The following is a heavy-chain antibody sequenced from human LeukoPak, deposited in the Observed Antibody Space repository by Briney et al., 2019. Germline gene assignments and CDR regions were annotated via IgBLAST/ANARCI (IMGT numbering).Heavy chain of an antibody. CDR2: IRYDGSNK. CDR1: GFTFSSYG. V-gene: IGHV3-30*02. D-gene: IGHD3-3*01. Sequence: PGGSLRLSCAASGFTFSSYGMHWVRQAPGKGLEWVAFIRYDGSNKYYADSVKGRFTISRDNSKNTLYLQMNSLRAEDTAVYYCAKDGGPTIFGVVITQYYFDYWGQGTLVTVSS. CDR3: AKDGGPTIFGVVITQYYFDY. J-gene: IGHJ4*02.